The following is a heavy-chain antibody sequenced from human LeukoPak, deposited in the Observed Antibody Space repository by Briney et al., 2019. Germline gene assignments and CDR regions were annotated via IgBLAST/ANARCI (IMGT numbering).Heavy chain of an antibody. CDR2: ISAYNGNT. V-gene: IGHV1-18*01. D-gene: IGHD1-26*01. J-gene: IGHJ4*02. CDR3: ARVIWDLPDDY. Sequence: ASVNVSCKASGYTFTSYGISWVRQAPGQGLEWMGWISAYNGNTNYAQKLQGRVTMTTDTSTSTAYMELRSLRSDDTAAYYCARVIWDLPDDYWGQGTLVTVSS. CDR1: GYTFTSYG.